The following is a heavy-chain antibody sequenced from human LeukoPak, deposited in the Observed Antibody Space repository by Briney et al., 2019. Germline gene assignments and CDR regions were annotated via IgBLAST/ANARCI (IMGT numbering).Heavy chain of an antibody. D-gene: IGHD5-18*01. CDR3: ARAGYTYTTLYY. CDR1: GFTFSSYS. J-gene: IGHJ4*02. Sequence: GGSLRLSCAASGFTFSSYSMNWVRQAPGKGLEWVSSISSSSSYIYYADSVKGRFTISRDNAKNSLYLQMNFLRGEDTAVYYCARAGYTYTTLYYWGPGTLVTVSS. CDR2: ISSSSSYI. V-gene: IGHV3-21*01.